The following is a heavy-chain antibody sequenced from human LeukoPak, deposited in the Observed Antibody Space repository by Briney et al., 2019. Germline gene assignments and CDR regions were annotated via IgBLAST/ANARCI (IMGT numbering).Heavy chain of an antibody. D-gene: IGHD3-22*01. CDR1: GFTFSSSV. Sequence: GGSLRLSCAASGFTFSSSVMSWVRQTSGKGLQWVSSISASGDDTYFADSVKGRFTISRDNSKNTLYLQMNSLRAEDTAVYYCAKDSNMIVVVIDFDYWGQGTLVTVSS. V-gene: IGHV3-23*01. CDR3: AKDSNMIVVVIDFDY. CDR2: ISASGDDT. J-gene: IGHJ4*02.